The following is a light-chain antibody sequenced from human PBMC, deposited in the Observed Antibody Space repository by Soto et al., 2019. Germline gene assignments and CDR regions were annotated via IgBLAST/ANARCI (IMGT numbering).Light chain of an antibody. Sequence: DIQMTQSPSSLSASVGDRVTITCQASQDISNYLNWYQQKPGKAPKLVIYDASILEQGVPPRFSGAGSATDFNSTISSPQPEDIATYYCQQYDYLPPLYTFGQGTKLEIK. J-gene: IGKJ2*01. CDR1: QDISNY. V-gene: IGKV1-33*01. CDR3: QQYDYLPPLYT. CDR2: DAS.